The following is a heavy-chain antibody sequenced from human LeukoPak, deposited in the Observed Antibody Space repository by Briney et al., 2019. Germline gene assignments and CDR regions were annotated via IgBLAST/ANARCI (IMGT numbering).Heavy chain of an antibody. J-gene: IGHJ4*02. V-gene: IGHV4-30-4*01. D-gene: IGHD3-22*01. CDR1: GGSISSGDYY. Sequence: SQTLFLTCTVSGGSISSGDYYWSWIRQPPGKGLEWIGYIYYSGSTYYNPSLKSRVTISVDTSKNQFSLKLSSVTAADTAVYYCAREGASYDSSGYPTDWGQGTLVTVSS. CDR3: AREGASYDSSGYPTD. CDR2: IYYSGST.